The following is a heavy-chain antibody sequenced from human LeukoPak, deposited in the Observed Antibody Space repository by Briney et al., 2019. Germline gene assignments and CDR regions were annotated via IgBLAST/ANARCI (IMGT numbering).Heavy chain of an antibody. Sequence: ASVKVSCKASGYTFTSYYMHWVRQAPGQGLEWMGIINPSGGSTSYAQKFQGRVTMTRDTSTSTVCMELSSLRSEDTAVYYCARDQFVAVAGRPDAFDIWGQGTMVTVSS. J-gene: IGHJ3*02. CDR2: INPSGGST. CDR1: GYTFTSYY. CDR3: ARDQFVAVAGRPDAFDI. D-gene: IGHD6-19*01. V-gene: IGHV1-46*01.